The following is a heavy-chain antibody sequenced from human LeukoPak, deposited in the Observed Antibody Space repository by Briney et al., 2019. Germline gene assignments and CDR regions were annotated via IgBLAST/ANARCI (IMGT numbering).Heavy chain of an antibody. J-gene: IGHJ6*02. Sequence: PGGSLRLSCAASGFTLSSYAMSWVRQAPGKGLEWVSGISASGGNTYSADSVEGRFTISRDNSKNTVYLQMNSLTAEDTAVYYCAKDREVRGYYGLDVWGQGTTVTVSS. CDR3: AKDREVRGYYGLDV. D-gene: IGHD3-10*01. V-gene: IGHV3-23*01. CDR2: ISASGGNT. CDR1: GFTLSSYA.